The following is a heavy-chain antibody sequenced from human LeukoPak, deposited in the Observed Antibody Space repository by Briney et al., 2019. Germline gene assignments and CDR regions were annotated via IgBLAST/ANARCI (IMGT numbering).Heavy chain of an antibody. J-gene: IGHJ4*02. CDR1: GVSISAYY. V-gene: IGHV4-4*07. CDR2: IYPGESIYASENT. CDR3: ARGHLRFLEWLRWGYYFDY. D-gene: IGHD3-3*01. Sequence: SETLSLTCSVSGVSISAYYWSWIRQPAGKGLEWIGRIYPGESIYASENTNYNPSLKSRVSMSGDTSKNQVSLKLRSVTAADTAVYYCARGHLRFLEWLRWGYYFDYWGQGTLVTVSS.